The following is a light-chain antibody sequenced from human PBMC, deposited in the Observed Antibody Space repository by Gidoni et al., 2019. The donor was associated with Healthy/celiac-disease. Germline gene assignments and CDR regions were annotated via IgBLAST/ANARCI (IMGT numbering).Light chain of an antibody. Sequence: SYELTQPPSVSVSPGQTARITCSGDALPKQYAYWYQQKPGQAPVLVIYKDSERPSGIPERFSGSSSGTTVTLTISGVQADDEADYYCQSADSSGTYQGVFGGGTKLTVL. CDR3: QSADSSGTYQGV. CDR2: KDS. V-gene: IGLV3-25*02. J-gene: IGLJ2*01. CDR1: ALPKQY.